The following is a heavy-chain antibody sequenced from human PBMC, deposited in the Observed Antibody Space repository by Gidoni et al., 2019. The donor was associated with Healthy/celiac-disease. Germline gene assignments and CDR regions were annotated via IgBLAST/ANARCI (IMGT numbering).Heavy chain of an antibody. D-gene: IGHD6-13*01. CDR2: ISSSSSYI. Sequence: EVQLVESGGGLVKPGGSLRLSCAASGFTFSTYSMNWVRQAPGKGREWVSSISSSSSYIYYADSVKGRFTISRDNAKNSLYLQMNSLRAEDTAVYYCARGRIAAAGSFDYWGQGTLVTVSS. CDR1: GFTFSTYS. J-gene: IGHJ4*02. V-gene: IGHV3-21*01. CDR3: ARGRIAAAGSFDY.